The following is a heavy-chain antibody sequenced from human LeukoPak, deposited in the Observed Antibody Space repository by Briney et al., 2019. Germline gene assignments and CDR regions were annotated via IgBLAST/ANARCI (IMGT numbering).Heavy chain of an antibody. CDR1: GFTLSSYS. CDR2: ISSSSSTT. CDR3: ARVSQTPGGRVYFDY. J-gene: IGHJ4*02. Sequence: RGSLRLSCAASGFTLSSYSMNWVRHAPGQGLGWGSYISSSSSTTYYADSLKGRFTISRDNAKNTLYLQMNSLRAEDTAVYYCARVSQTPGGRVYFDYWGEGALVTVSS. V-gene: IGHV3-48*01. D-gene: IGHD2-15*01.